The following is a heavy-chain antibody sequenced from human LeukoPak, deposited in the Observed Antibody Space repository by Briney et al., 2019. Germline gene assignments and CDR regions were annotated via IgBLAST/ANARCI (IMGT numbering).Heavy chain of an antibody. CDR3: ARDDTVTTRVGFID. CDR2: IKQDGSEK. V-gene: IGHV3-7*01. J-gene: IGHJ4*02. Sequence: GGSLRLSCAASGFTFSSYWVSWVRQAPGKGLEWVANIKQDGSEKYYVDSVKGRFTISRDNAKKSLYLLMNSLRAEDTAVYYCARDDTVTTRVGFIDWGQGTLVTVSS. D-gene: IGHD4-17*01. CDR1: GFTFSSYW.